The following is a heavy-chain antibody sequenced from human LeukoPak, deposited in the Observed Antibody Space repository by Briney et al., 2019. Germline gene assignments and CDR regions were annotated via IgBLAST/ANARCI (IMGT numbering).Heavy chain of an antibody. J-gene: IGHJ4*02. D-gene: IGHD3-10*01. Sequence: GGSLRLSCEASGFTFTNYWMGWVRQAPGKGLEWVAHINQDGSETYFVDSVKGRFTISRDNAKNSLNLQMNSLRAEDTAVYYCARAYYYDSKNYYNPTSSFDYWGQGTLVTVAS. CDR2: INQDGSET. CDR3: ARAYYYDSKNYYNPTSSFDY. CDR1: GFTFTNYW. V-gene: IGHV3-7*04.